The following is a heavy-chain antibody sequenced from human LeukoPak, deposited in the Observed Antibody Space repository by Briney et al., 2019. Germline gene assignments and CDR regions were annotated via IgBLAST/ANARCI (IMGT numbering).Heavy chain of an antibody. V-gene: IGHV4-4*07. CDR2: KYARGSS. Sequence: PSETLSLTCTVSGGSISNYYWSWIRQPAGKGLEWIGRKYARGSSNYNPPVQSRVTMSVDTSKNQFSLRLSSVTAADTAVYYCAGTSLSISSSWFVFDHWGQGSLVTVSS. D-gene: IGHD6-13*01. J-gene: IGHJ4*02. CDR3: AGTSLSISSSWFVFDH. CDR1: GGSISNYY.